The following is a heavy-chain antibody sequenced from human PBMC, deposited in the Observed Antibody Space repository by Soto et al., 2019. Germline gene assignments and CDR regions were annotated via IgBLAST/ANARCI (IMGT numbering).Heavy chain of an antibody. J-gene: IGHJ3*02. CDR1: GYTFTSYG. D-gene: IGHD3-3*01. V-gene: IGHV1-18*01. CDR3: ARDPFNYDFPPLDI. CDR2: ISAHNGNT. Sequence: ASVKVSCKASGYTFTSYGISWVRRAPGQGLEWMGWISAHNGNTNYAQKLQGRVTMTTDTSTSTAYMELRSLRSDDTAVYYCARDPFNYDFPPLDIWGQGTMVTVSS.